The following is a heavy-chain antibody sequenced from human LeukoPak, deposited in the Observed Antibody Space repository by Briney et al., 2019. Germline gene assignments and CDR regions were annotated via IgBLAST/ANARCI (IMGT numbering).Heavy chain of an antibody. CDR3: ARRVWFGESSHWSFDL. J-gene: IGHJ2*01. CDR1: GGFFSGYY. Sequence: PSETLSLTCAVYGGFFSGYYGRWLRQPPGEGLEGLGEINHSGSTSYNPSLKSRVTISINPSKNQFSLKLSSVTAADTAVFYCARRVWFGESSHWSFDLWGRGTLVTVSS. V-gene: IGHV4-34*01. D-gene: IGHD3-10*01. CDR2: INHSGST.